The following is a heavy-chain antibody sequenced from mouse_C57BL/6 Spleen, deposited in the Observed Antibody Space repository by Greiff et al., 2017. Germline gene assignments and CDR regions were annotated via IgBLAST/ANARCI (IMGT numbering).Heavy chain of an antibody. D-gene: IGHD2-1*01. J-gene: IGHJ4*01. Sequence: VQLQQPGAELVRPGSSVKLSCKASGYTFTSYWMHWVKQRPIQGLEWIGNIDPSDSETHYNQKFKDKATLTVDKSSSTAYMQLSSLTSEDSAVYYCAREDGNYYYAMDYWGQGTSVTVSS. CDR2: IDPSDSET. CDR1: GYTFTSYW. CDR3: AREDGNYYYAMDY. V-gene: IGHV1-52*01.